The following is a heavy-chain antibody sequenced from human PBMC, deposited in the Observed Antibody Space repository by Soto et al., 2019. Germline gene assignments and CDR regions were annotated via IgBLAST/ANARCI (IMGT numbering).Heavy chain of an antibody. Sequence: QVQLVQSGAAVKKPGSSVNVSCKASGGTFSSYAISWVRQAPGQGLEWMGGIIPIFGTANYAQKFQGRVTITADESTSTAYMELSSLRSEAMAVYYCARINSSGWYAAIDYWGQGTVVTVSS. CDR2: IIPIFGTA. J-gene: IGHJ4*02. CDR3: ARINSSGWYAAIDY. CDR1: GGTFSSYA. V-gene: IGHV1-69*12. D-gene: IGHD6-19*01.